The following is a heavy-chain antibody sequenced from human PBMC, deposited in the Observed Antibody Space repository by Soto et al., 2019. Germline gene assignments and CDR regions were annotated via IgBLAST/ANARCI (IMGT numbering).Heavy chain of an antibody. V-gene: IGHV3-13*04. CDR2: IGTAGDT. Sequence: EVKLVESRGGLVQPGGSLRLSCAASGFTFSSYDMHWVRQATGKGLEWVSAIGTAGDTYYPGSVKGRFTISRENAKNSLYLQMNSLRAGDTAVYYCARGYYSSGWYYFDYWGQGTLVTVSS. D-gene: IGHD6-19*01. CDR3: ARGYYSSGWYYFDY. CDR1: GFTFSSYD. J-gene: IGHJ4*02.